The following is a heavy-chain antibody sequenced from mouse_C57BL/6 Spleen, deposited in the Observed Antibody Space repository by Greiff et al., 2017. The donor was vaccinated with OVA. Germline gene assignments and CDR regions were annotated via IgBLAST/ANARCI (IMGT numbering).Heavy chain of an antibody. Sequence: EVQLVESGPGLVKPSQSLSLTCSVTGYSITSGYYWNWIRQFPGNKLEWMGYISYDGSNNYNPSLKNRISITRDTSKNQFFLKLNSVTTEDTATYYCARALYYAMDYWGQGTSVTVSS. V-gene: IGHV3-6*01. CDR2: ISYDGSN. J-gene: IGHJ4*01. CDR3: ARALYYAMDY. CDR1: GYSITSGYY.